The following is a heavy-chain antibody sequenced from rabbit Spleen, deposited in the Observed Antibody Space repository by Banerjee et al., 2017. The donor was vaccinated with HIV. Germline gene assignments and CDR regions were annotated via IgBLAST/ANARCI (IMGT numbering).Heavy chain of an antibody. CDR3: ARDDGSGHYIDGYFNL. V-gene: IGHV1S40*01. Sequence: QSLEESGGDLVKPGASLTLTCTASGFDLSTYYYMCWVRQAPGKGLEWISCIAGSSSDFTYSATWAKGRFTISKTSSTTVTLRIASLTAADTATYFCARDDGSGHYIDGYFNLWGPGTLVTVS. CDR2: IAGSSSDFT. CDR1: GFDLSTYYY. J-gene: IGHJ4*01. D-gene: IGHD1-1*01.